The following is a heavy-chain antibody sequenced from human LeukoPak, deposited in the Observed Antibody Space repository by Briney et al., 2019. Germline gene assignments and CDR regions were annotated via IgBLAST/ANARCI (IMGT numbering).Heavy chain of an antibody. CDR2: IKQDGSEK. J-gene: IGHJ4*02. CDR3: ARGIVVVVGASDHFDY. CDR1: GFTFSSFW. D-gene: IGHD2-15*01. V-gene: IGHV3-7*01. Sequence: GGSLRLSCAASGFTFSSFWMSWVRQAPGKGLEWVAKIKQDGSEKYYVDSVKGRFTISRDNAKTSLYLQINSLRADDTALYFCARGIVVVVGASDHFDYWGQGTLITVSS.